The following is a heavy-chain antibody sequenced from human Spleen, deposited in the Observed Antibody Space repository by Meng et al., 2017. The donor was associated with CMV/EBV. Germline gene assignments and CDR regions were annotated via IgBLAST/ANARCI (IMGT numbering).Heavy chain of an antibody. D-gene: IGHD2-15*01. CDR1: GFTFSSYA. CDR2: IYSGDSRT. Sequence: GGSLRLSCAVSGFTFSSYAMSWVRQAPGKGLEWVSAIYSGDSRTFYADSVKGRFTISRDNSKNTLYLQMNSLRAEDTAVYYCARSVVVSGVVYQYYAMDAWGQGTTVTVSS. CDR3: ARSVVVSGVVYQYYAMDA. V-gene: IGHV3-23*05. J-gene: IGHJ6*02.